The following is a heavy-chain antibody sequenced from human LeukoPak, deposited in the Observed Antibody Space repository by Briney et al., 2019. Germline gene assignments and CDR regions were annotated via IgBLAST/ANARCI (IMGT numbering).Heavy chain of an antibody. D-gene: IGHD2-21*02. V-gene: IGHV3-23*01. CDR2: ISGRGDST. Sequence: GGSLRLSCITSGLTFSASWLSWVRQAPGKGLDWVSVISGRGDSTYYADSVKGRFTISRDNSRNTLYLQMNSLSAEDTAVYYCAKDRGVTVDYYYYYMDVWGKGTPVTVSS. CDR1: GLTFSASW. J-gene: IGHJ6*03. CDR3: AKDRGVTVDYYYYYMDV.